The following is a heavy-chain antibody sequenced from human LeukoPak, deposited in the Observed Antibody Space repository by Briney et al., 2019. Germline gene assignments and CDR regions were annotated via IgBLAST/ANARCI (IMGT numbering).Heavy chain of an antibody. CDR2: INPNSGGT. D-gene: IGHD5-18*01. Sequence: EASVKVSCKASGYTFTGYYMHWVRQAPGQGLEWMGWINPNSGGTNYAQKFQGRVTMTRDTSISTAYMELSRLRSDDTAVYYCTREIQLWLRGGLYYFDYWGQGTLVTVSS. CDR3: TREIQLWLRGGLYYFDY. J-gene: IGHJ4*02. CDR1: GYTFTGYY. V-gene: IGHV1-2*02.